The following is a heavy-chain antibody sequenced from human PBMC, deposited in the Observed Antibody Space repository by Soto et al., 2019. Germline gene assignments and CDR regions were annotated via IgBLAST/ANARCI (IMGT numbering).Heavy chain of an antibody. CDR3: ARTYYYDSSGYYCIGY. D-gene: IGHD3-22*01. Sequence: ASVKVSCKTSAYIFSSYGISWVRQAPGQGLEWMGWINPKSGGTKYAQKFQGRVTMTRDTSISTAYMELSSLRYDDTAVYYCARTYYYDSSGYYCIGYWG. CDR2: INPKSGGT. V-gene: IGHV1-2*02. J-gene: IGHJ4*01. CDR1: AYIFSSYG.